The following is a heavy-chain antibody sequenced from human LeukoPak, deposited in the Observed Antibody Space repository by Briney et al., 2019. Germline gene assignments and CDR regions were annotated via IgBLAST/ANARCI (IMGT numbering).Heavy chain of an antibody. J-gene: IGHJ3*02. V-gene: IGHV1-69*01. D-gene: IGHD3-9*01. Sequence: SVKVSCKASGGTFSSYAISWVRQAPGQGLEWMGGIIPIFGTANYAQKFQGRVTITADESTSTAYMELSSLRSEDTAVYYCARVGVLRYFDWLFPPGAGAFDIWGQGTMVTVSS. CDR3: ARVGVLRYFDWLFPPGAGAFDI. CDR1: GGTFSSYA. CDR2: IIPIFGTA.